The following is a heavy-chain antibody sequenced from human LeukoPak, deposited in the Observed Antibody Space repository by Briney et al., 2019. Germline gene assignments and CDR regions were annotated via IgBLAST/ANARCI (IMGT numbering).Heavy chain of an antibody. J-gene: IGHJ3*02. V-gene: IGHV4-61*05. CDR2: IYYSGST. CDR3: ARSPRRRDAFDI. Sequence: SETLSLTCTVSGGSISSSSYYWGWIRQPPGKGLEWIGYIYYSGSTNYNPSLKSRVTISVDTSKNQFSLKLSSVTAADTAVYYCARSPRRRDAFDIWGQGTMVTVSS. CDR1: GGSISSSSYY.